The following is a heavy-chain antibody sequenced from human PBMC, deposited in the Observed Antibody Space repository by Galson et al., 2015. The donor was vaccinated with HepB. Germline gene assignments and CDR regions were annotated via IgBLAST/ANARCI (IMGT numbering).Heavy chain of an antibody. V-gene: IGHV4-59*08. CDR2: IYYSGSH. CDR3: ARLRGLAGTCWFDP. D-gene: IGHD6-19*01. CDR1: GGSISSYY. Sequence: QVQLQESGPGLVKPSETLSLTCTVSGGSISSYYWSWIRQPPGKGLEWIGYIYYSGSHNYNPPPKSRVTISVETSKNQFSLKLSSVTAADTAVYYCARLRGLAGTCWFDPWGQGTLVTVSS. J-gene: IGHJ5*02.